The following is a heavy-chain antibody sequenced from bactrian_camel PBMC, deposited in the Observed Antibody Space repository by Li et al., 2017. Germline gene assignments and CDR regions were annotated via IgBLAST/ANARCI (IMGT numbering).Heavy chain of an antibody. J-gene: IGHJ4*01. V-gene: IGHV3S63*01. CDR2: IDSDGSV. Sequence: HVQMVESGGGSVQAGGSLRLSCAVSGYSYCMGWFRQAPWKEREGIASIDSDGSVIYTDSVKGRFTISQDNAKNTVYLQMSRLQPRDTAMYYCAADLLCAHNSGYWDATGYYRVGQGTQVTVS. CDR1: GYSYC. D-gene: IGHD2*01.